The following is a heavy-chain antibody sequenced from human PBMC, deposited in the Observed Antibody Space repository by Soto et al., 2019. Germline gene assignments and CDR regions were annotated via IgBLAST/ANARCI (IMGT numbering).Heavy chain of an antibody. CDR1: GYSFTTLD. D-gene: IGHD1-26*01. Sequence: QVQLVQSGAEVREPGASVKVSCKASGYSFTTLDINWVRQAAGQGLEWMGWMQPSTGTTGYAQKFQGRVTMTRDTSITTADMELTTLTSDDTACYYCARGVSAGVDYWGQGTLVTASS. J-gene: IGHJ4*02. V-gene: IGHV1-8*01. CDR2: MQPSTGTT. CDR3: ARGVSAGVDY.